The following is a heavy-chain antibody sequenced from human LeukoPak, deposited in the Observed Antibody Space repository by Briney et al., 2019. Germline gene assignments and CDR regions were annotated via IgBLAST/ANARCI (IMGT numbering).Heavy chain of an antibody. CDR3: ARGSLKSGYPNFDY. CDR1: GFTFSSYD. J-gene: IGHJ4*02. D-gene: IGHD5-12*01. Sequence: PGGSLRLSCAASGFTFSSYDMHWVRQATGKGLEWVSAIGTAGDTYYPGSVKGRFTISRENAKNSLYLQMNSLRAGDTAAYYCARGSLKSGYPNFDYWGQGTLVTVSS. CDR2: IGTAGDT. V-gene: IGHV3-13*01.